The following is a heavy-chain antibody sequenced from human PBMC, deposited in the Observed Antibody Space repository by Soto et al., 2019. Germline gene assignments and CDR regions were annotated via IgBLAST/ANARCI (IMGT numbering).Heavy chain of an antibody. V-gene: IGHV3-23*01. CDR3: AKFIVGTGGSSGWPWFLDS. J-gene: IGHJ4*02. Sequence: EVQLLESGGGLVQPGGSLRLSCAASGFAFSSYAMTWVRQAPGKGLEWVSALSGTGGTTYSADSVRGRFTIARDNSKNTRYLQMNGLSPEDSAIYYCAKFIVGTGGSSGWPWFLDSWGQGTLVTVSS. CDR2: LSGTGGTT. CDR1: GFAFSSYA. D-gene: IGHD6-25*01.